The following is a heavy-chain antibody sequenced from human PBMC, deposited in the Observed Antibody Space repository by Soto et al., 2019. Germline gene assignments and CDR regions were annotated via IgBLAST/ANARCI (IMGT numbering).Heavy chain of an antibody. CDR1: GLSFSTYG. D-gene: IGHD2-8*01. V-gene: IGHV3-30*18. Sequence: QIQLVESGGGVVQPGISLRLSCAASGLSFSTYGMHWVRQTPGKGLEWVALISNEGRSTYYADSVKGRFTISRDNSRNTLYLQMNSLRTEDTAIYYCAKAGGKVSTPFDPWGQGTLVTVSS. J-gene: IGHJ5*02. CDR2: ISNEGRST. CDR3: AKAGGKVSTPFDP.